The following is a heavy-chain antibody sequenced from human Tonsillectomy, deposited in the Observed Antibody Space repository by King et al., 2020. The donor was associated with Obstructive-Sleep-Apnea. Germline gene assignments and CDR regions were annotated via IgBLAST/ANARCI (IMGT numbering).Heavy chain of an antibody. V-gene: IGHV4-59*08. CDR3: ARPRGVEDYGAYGDFFDY. Sequence: VQLQESGPGLVKPSETLSLTCTVSGGSINNYYWSWIRQPPGKGLEWIGYMYYSGNTNFNPSLKSRVPISADTSKIQFSLRLTSVTAADTAVDYCARPRGVEDYGAYGDFFDYWGQGTLVTVSS. CDR2: MYYSGNT. J-gene: IGHJ4*02. D-gene: IGHD4/OR15-4a*01. CDR1: GGSINNYY.